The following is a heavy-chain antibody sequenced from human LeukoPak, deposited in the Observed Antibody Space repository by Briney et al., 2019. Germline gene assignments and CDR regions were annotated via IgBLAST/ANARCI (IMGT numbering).Heavy chain of an antibody. CDR2: ISSSSSTI. Sequence: GGALRLSCAASGFTFSSYSMNWVCQAPGKGLEWVSYISSSSSTIYYADSVKGRFTISRDNARNSLYLQMNSLRAEDTAVYYCARRNYYDSSGYSDYWGQGTLVTVSS. CDR1: GFTFSSYS. J-gene: IGHJ4*02. D-gene: IGHD3-22*01. CDR3: ARRNYYDSSGYSDY. V-gene: IGHV3-48*01.